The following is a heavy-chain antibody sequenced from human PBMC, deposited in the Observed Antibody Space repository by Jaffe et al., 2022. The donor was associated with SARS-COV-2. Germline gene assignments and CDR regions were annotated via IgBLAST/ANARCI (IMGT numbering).Heavy chain of an antibody. Sequence: LQLQESGPGLARPSETLSLTCTVSGGSVRSRNYYWGWIRQPPGKGLEWIGSIFYGSSTYYNPSLESRVIISVDTSKNQFSLKLTSVTAADTAVYYCATRDCSGGSCWFDPWGQGTVVTVSS. D-gene: IGHD2-15*01. J-gene: IGHJ5*02. V-gene: IGHV4-39*01. CDR3: ATRDCSGGSCWFDP. CDR1: GGSVRSRNYY. CDR2: IFYGSST.